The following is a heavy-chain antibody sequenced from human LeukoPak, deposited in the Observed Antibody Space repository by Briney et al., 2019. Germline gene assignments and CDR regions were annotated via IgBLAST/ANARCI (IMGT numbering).Heavy chain of an antibody. J-gene: IGHJ6*02. CDR3: ARVASSGYYGLDV. V-gene: IGHV3-21*01. CDR1: GFTFSSYT. D-gene: IGHD6-19*01. Sequence: SGGSLRLSCAASGFTFSSYTINWVRQAPGKGLEWVSSITSTSTYIYYSDSVEGRITISRDNAKNSLYLQMNSLRAEDTAVYYCARVASSGYYGLDVWGQGTTVTVSS. CDR2: ITSTSTYI.